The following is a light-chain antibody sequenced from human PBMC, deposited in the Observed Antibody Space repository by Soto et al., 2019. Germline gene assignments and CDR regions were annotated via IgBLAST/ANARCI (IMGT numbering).Light chain of an antibody. CDR3: QQYNSYSWT. CDR2: DAS. J-gene: IGKJ1*01. Sequence: DIQMTQSPSSLSASVGDRVTITCQASQDISNYLNWYQQKPGKAPKLLIYDASNLETGVPSRLSGSGSGTDFTFTISSLQPEDIEKYYCQQYNSYSWTFGQGTKVEIK. CDR1: QDISNY. V-gene: IGKV1-33*01.